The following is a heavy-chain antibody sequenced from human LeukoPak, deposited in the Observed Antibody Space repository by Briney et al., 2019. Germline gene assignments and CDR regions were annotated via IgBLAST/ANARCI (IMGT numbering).Heavy chain of an antibody. CDR1: GFTFSSYG. CDR3: ARDISGGYDGLDV. CDR2: ISYDGSNK. V-gene: IGHV3-30*03. J-gene: IGHJ6*02. D-gene: IGHD3-22*01. Sequence: GGSLRLSCAASGFTFSSYGMHWVRQAPGKGLEWVAVISYDGSNKYYADSVKGRFTVSRENAKNSLYLQMNSLSAGDTAVYYCARDISGGYDGLDVWGQGTTVTVSS.